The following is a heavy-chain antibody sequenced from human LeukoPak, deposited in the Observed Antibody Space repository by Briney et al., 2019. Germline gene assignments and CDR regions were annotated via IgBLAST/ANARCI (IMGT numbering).Heavy chain of an antibody. J-gene: IGHJ4*02. CDR3: AKDPGYDFWSAYYTDY. CDR2: ISGSGGGT. D-gene: IGHD3-3*01. V-gene: IGHV3-23*01. CDR1: GFTFSSYA. Sequence: PGGSLRLSCAASGFTFSSYAMTWVRQAPGKGLEWVSAISGSGGGTYYADSVKGRFTISRDNAKNSLYLQMNSLRAEDTAVYYCAKDPGYDFWSAYYTDYWGQGTLVTVSS.